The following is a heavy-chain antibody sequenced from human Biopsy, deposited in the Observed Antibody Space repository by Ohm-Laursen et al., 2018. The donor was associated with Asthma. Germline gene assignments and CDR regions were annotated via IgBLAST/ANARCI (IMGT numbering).Heavy chain of an antibody. Sequence: SVKVPCKTSGYTFNSAGITWVRQAPGQGLEWMGWISVYNGNTKVAQKLQDRVTMITDTSTSTAYMELRSLRSDGTAVYFCARAVDYSHYYGIDVWGQGTTVTVS. J-gene: IGHJ6*02. CDR3: ARAVDYSHYYGIDV. V-gene: IGHV1-18*01. CDR1: GYTFNSAG. CDR2: ISVYNGNT. D-gene: IGHD3-10*01.